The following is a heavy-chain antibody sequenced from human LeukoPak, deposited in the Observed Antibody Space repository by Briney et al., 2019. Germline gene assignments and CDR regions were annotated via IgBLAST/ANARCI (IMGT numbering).Heavy chain of an antibody. CDR3: AREEMATIPNYYYGMDV. CDR1: GYTFTSYG. J-gene: IGHJ6*02. CDR2: ISAYNGNT. D-gene: IGHD5-24*01. V-gene: IGHV1-18*01. Sequence: GASVKVSCKASGYTFTSYGISWVRQAPGQGLEWMGWISAYNGNTNYAQKLQGRVTVTTDASTSTAYMELRSLRSDDTAVYYCAREEMATIPNYYYGMDVWGQGTTVTVSS.